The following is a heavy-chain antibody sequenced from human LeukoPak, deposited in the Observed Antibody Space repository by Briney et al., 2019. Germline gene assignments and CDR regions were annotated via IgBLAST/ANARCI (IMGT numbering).Heavy chain of an antibody. J-gene: IGHJ6*03. V-gene: IGHV4-34*01. D-gene: IGHD5-24*01. CDR3: HGPHFYYMDV. CDR1: GGSFSGYY. Sequence: SETLSLTCAVYGGSFSGYYWSWIRQPPGKGLEWIGEINHSGSTNYNPSLKSRVTISVDTSKNQFSLKVSSVTAADTAVYYCHGPHFYYMDVWGKGTTVTVSS. CDR2: INHSGST.